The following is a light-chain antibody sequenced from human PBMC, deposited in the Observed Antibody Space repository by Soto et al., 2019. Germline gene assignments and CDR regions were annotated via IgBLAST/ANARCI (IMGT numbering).Light chain of an antibody. CDR2: GAS. V-gene: IGKV3-20*01. J-gene: IGKJ1*01. CDR3: QQYDGSPPWT. CDR1: QSVSSTS. Sequence: EIVLTQSPGTLSFSPGERATLSCRGGQSVSSTSLAWYQQKPGQAPRLLIYGASNRATGIPDRFSGSGSGTDFTLTISRLEPEDFAVYYCQQYDGSPPWTFGLGTKVEFK.